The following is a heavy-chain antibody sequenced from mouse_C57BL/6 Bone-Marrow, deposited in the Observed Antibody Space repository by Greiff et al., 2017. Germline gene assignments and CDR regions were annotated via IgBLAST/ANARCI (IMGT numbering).Heavy chain of an antibody. J-gene: IGHJ2*01. CDR3: TPIVVTTVVAQWRNYFDY. CDR1: GYTFTSYW. V-gene: IGHV1-5*01. Sequence: EVQLQQSGTVLARPGASVKMSCKTSGYTFTSYWMHWVKQRPGQGLEWIGAIYPGNSDTSSNQKFKGKAQLTAVTSASTADMELSSRTNEDSAVYYSTPIVVTTVVAQWRNYFDYWGQGTTRTVSS. CDR2: IYPGNSDT. D-gene: IGHD1-1*01.